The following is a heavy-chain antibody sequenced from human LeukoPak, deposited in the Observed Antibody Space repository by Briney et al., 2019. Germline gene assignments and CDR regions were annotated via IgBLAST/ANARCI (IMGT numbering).Heavy chain of an antibody. D-gene: IGHD1-14*01. CDR1: GFSISSDYY. J-gene: IGHJ4*02. CDR3: ARLGVIGRTFDY. CDR2: IYHDGST. Sequence: SETLSLTCNVFGFSISSDYYWGWIRQPPGEGLEWTATIYHDGSTYYNPSLKGRVIISLDTSKNQFSLTLTYVTAADTAVYYCARLGVIGRTFDYWGQGTLVTVSS. V-gene: IGHV4-38-2*02.